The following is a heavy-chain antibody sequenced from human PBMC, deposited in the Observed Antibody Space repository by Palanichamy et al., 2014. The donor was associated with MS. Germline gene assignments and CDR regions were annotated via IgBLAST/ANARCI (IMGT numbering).Heavy chain of an antibody. CDR3: ARVGGFYFLDH. J-gene: IGHJ4*02. CDR2: LHWNGGNT. V-gene: IGHV3-20*04. D-gene: IGHD2/OR15-2a*01. CDR1: GFTFEDYG. Sequence: EVQLVESGGGCDTPGGVPVRLSCAASGFTFEDYGMSWVRQVPGKGLEWVSGLHWNGGNTAYAESVKGRFTISRDNDKNFLYLQMDSLRVEDTASYFCARVGGFYFLDHWGQGILVTVSS.